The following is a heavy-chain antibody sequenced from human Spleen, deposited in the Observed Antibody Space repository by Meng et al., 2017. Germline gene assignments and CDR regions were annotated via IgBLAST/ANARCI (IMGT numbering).Heavy chain of an antibody. CDR3: ARVNYYDSSGYYLTEYYFDY. J-gene: IGHJ4*02. Sequence: SETLSLTCTVSGGSISSYYCSWIRQPPGKGLEWIGYIYYIGSTNYNPSLKSRVTISVDMSKNQFSLKLSSVTAADTAVYYCARVNYYDSSGYYLTEYYFDYWGQGTLVTVSS. V-gene: IGHV4-59*01. CDR1: GGSISSYY. D-gene: IGHD3-22*01. CDR2: IYYIGST.